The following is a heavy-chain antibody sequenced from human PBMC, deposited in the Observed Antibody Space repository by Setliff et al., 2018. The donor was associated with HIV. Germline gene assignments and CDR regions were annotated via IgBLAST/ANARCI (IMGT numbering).Heavy chain of an antibody. V-gene: IGHV3-74*01. J-gene: IGHJ4*02. D-gene: IGHD1-1*01. CDR1: GFTLSDYW. CDR2: INSDGRS. Sequence: GESLKISCAASGFTLSDYWTHWVRQAPGKGLVWVSRINSDGRSNYADSMKGRFTISRDNARNTLFLQMNNLRAEDTAVYYCARAYWTTGNDYWCQGTLVTVSS. CDR3: ARAYWTTGNDY.